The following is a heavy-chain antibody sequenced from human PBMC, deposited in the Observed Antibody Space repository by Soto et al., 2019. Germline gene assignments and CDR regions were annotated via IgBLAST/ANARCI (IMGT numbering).Heavy chain of an antibody. J-gene: IGHJ3*02. Sequence: ASVKVSCKVSGYTLTELSMHWVRQAPGKGLEWMGGFDPEDGETIYAQKFQGRVTMTEDTSTDTAYMELSSLRSEDTALYYCATKYSYGLDDAFDIWGQGTMVTVSS. V-gene: IGHV1-24*01. CDR1: GYTLTELS. CDR2: FDPEDGET. D-gene: IGHD5-18*01. CDR3: ATKYSYGLDDAFDI.